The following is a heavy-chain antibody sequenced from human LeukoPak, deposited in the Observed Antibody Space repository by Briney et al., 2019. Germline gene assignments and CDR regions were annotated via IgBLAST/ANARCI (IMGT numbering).Heavy chain of an antibody. J-gene: IGHJ5*02. Sequence: SVKVSCKASGGTFSSYAISWVRQAPGQGLEWMGGIIPIFGTANYAQEFQGRVTITADKSTSTAYMELSSLRSEDTAVYYCARDLDSSSWFNWFDPWGQGTLVTVSS. CDR3: ARDLDSSSWFNWFDP. D-gene: IGHD6-13*01. CDR1: GGTFSSYA. V-gene: IGHV1-69*06. CDR2: IIPIFGTA.